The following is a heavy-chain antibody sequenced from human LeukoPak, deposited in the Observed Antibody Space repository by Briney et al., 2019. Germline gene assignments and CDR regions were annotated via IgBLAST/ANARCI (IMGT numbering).Heavy chain of an antibody. CDR2: ISYDGGNK. J-gene: IGHJ2*01. CDR1: GFTFSSYG. D-gene: IGHD4-23*01. Sequence: GGSLRLSCAASGFTFSSYGMHWVRQAPGKGLEWVAVISYDGGNKYYADSVKGRFTISRDNSKNTLYLQMNSLRAEDTAVYYCAKTDTVGYWYFDLWGRGTLVTVSS. CDR3: AKTDTVGYWYFDL. V-gene: IGHV3-30*18.